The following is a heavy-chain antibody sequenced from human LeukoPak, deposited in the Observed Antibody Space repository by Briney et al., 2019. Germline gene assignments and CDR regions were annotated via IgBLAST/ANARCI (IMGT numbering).Heavy chain of an antibody. CDR3: ARDMGYSRSWYLGY. CDR2: IYYSGST. V-gene: IGHV4-59*01. CDR1: GGSISSYY. D-gene: IGHD6-13*01. J-gene: IGHJ4*02. Sequence: SETLSLTCTVSGGSISSYYWSCIRQPPGKGLEWIGYIYYSGSTNYNPSLKSLVTISVDTSKNQLSLKMSYVKAEDKAVYYCARDMGYSRSWYLGYWGQGTLVTVST.